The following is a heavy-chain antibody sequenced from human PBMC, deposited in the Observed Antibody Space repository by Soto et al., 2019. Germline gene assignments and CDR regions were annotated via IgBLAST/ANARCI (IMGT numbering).Heavy chain of an antibody. V-gene: IGHV4-4*02. Sequence: SETLSLTCAVSGGSISSINWWSWVRQPPGKGLEWIGEIYHSGSTNYNPSLKSRVTISVDKSKNQFSLKLSSVTAADTAVYYCARVASYYDSSGYYPGPFDYWGQGTLITVSS. CDR2: IYHSGST. CDR1: GGSISSINW. CDR3: ARVASYYDSSGYYPGPFDY. D-gene: IGHD3-22*01. J-gene: IGHJ4*02.